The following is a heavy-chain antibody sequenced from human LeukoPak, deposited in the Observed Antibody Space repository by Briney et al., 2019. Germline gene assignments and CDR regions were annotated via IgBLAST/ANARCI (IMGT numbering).Heavy chain of an antibody. V-gene: IGHV4-59*01. D-gene: IGHD3-22*01. CDR3: ARARRNYYDSSGYFFDY. Sequence: SETLSLTCTVSGGSISSSYWSWIRQPPGKGLEWIGYIYYSGSTNYNPSLKSRVTISVDTSKNQFSLKLSSVTAADTAVYYCARARRNYYDSSGYFFDYWGQGTLVTVSS. J-gene: IGHJ4*02. CDR1: GGSISSSY. CDR2: IYYSGST.